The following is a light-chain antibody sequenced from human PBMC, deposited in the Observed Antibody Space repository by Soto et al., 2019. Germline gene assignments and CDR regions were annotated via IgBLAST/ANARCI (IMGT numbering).Light chain of an antibody. CDR1: QSVSNNY. CDR2: AAS. V-gene: IGKV3-20*01. J-gene: IGKJ1*01. CDR3: QQYGSSPWT. Sequence: EIVLTQSPGTLSLSPGERATLSCRASQSVSNNYLAWYRQKPGQAPRLLIYAASSRATGIPDRFSGSGSGTGFTLTINRLEPEDFVLYFCQQYGSSPWTFGQGTKVEIK.